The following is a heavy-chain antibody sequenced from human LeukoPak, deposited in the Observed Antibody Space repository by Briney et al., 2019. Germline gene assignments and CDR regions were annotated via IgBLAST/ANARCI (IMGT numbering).Heavy chain of an antibody. J-gene: IGHJ4*02. CDR2: IIPILGIA. CDR1: GGTFSSYA. V-gene: IGHV1-69*04. CDR3: ARIVEMASNYFDY. Sequence: GASVKVSCKASGGTFSSYAISWVRQAPGQGLEWMGRIIPILGIANYAQKFQGRVTITADKSTSTAYMELSSLRSEDTAAYYCARIVEMASNYFDYWGQGTLVTVSS. D-gene: IGHD5-24*01.